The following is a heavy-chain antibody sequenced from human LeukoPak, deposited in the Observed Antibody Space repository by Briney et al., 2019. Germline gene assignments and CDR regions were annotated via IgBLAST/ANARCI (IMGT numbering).Heavy chain of an antibody. CDR2: ITFHGRDT. D-gene: IGHD3-16*01. CDR3: ARRLDYSAGTFDY. Sequence: AGGSLRLSCSVSGLTFSSSDMHWVRQAPGKALEYVSAITFHGRDTYYADSVKGRFTISRGNSKNTLYLQMNSLRAEDTAVYYCARRLDYSAGTFDYWGQGTLVTVSS. V-gene: IGHV3-64*04. J-gene: IGHJ4*02. CDR1: GLTFSSSD.